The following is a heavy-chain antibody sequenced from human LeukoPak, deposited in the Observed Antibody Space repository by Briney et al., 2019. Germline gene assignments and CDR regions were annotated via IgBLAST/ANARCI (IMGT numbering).Heavy chain of an antibody. J-gene: IGHJ3*02. CDR1: GYTFTSYW. D-gene: IGHD2-15*01. V-gene: IGHV5-51*01. CDR3: AGQDIVVVATTTRAFDI. Sequence: GESLKISCKGSGYTFTSYWITWVRQMPGKGLEWMGIIYPGDSDTKYSPSFQGQVTISADKSISTAYLQWSSLKASDTAMYYCAGQDIVVVATTTRAFDIWGLGTMVTVSS. CDR2: IYPGDSDT.